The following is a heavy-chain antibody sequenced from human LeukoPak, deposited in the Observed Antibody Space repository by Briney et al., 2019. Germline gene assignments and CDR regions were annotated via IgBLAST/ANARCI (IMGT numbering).Heavy chain of an antibody. D-gene: IGHD3-22*01. CDR2: IYYSGST. CDR1: GGSISSYY. V-gene: IGHV4-59*01. Sequence: PSETLSLTSTVSGGSISSYYWSWIRQPPGKGLEWIGYIYYSGSTNYNPSLKSRVTISVDTSKNQFSLKLSSVTAADTAVYYCARGYYDSSGYYFYYYYYGMDVWGQGTTVTVSS. J-gene: IGHJ6*02. CDR3: ARGYYDSSGYYFYYYYYGMDV.